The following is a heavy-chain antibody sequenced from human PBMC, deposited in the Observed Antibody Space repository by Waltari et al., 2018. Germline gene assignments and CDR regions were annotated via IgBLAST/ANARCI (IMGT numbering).Heavy chain of an antibody. D-gene: IGHD3-10*01. V-gene: IGHV1-24*01. CDR3: ATVARFGELLWGAFDI. CDR2: FDPEDGET. CDR1: GYTLTELS. Sequence: QVQLVQSGAEVKKPGASVKVSCKVSGYTLTELSMHWVRQAPGKGLEWMGGFDPEDGETIYAQKFQGRVTMTEDTSTDTAYMELSSLRSEDTAVYYCATVARFGELLWGAFDIWGQGTMVTVSS. J-gene: IGHJ3*02.